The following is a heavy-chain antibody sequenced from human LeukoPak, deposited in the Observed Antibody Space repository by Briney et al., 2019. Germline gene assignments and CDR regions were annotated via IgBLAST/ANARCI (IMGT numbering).Heavy chain of an antibody. CDR1: GGSISSYY. V-gene: IGHV4-59*01. CDR3: ARDIVGVTRAFGY. CDR2: IYYSGNT. D-gene: IGHD1-26*01. J-gene: IGHJ4*02. Sequence: PSETLSLTCTVSGGSISSYYWSWIRQPPGKGLEWIGYIYYSGNTNYNPSLKSRVTMSVDTSKNQFSLKLSSVTAADTAVYYCARDIVGVTRAFGYWGQGTLATVSS.